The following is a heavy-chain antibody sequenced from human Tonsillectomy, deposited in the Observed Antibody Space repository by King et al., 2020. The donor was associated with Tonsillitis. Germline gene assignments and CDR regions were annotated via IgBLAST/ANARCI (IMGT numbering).Heavy chain of an antibody. CDR2: IDPSDSHT. J-gene: IGHJ5*01. D-gene: IGHD2-15*01. Sequence: VQLVQSGAEVKKPGESLKISCKASGHRFSTYWISWVRQMPGKGLQWMGRIDPSDSHTDYSPSFEGHVSISADKSISTAYLQWRTLRASDTAMYYCAIHLGYCVDESCQRYDSWGQGTLVTVSS. V-gene: IGHV5-10-1*03. CDR3: AIHLGYCVDESCQRYDS. CDR1: GHRFSTYW.